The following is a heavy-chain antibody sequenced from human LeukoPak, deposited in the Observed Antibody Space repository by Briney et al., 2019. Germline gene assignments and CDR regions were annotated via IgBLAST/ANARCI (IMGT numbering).Heavy chain of an antibody. V-gene: IGHV3-15*01. CDR2: IKSKTDGGTT. Sequence: GGSLRLSCAASGFTFSNAWMSWVPQAPGKGLEWVGRIKSKTDGGTTDYAAPVKGRFTISRDDSKNTLYLQMNSLKTEDTAVYYCTTVVGYSGYDSDYWGQGTLVTVSS. D-gene: IGHD5-12*01. J-gene: IGHJ4*02. CDR3: TTVVGYSGYDSDY. CDR1: GFTFSNAW.